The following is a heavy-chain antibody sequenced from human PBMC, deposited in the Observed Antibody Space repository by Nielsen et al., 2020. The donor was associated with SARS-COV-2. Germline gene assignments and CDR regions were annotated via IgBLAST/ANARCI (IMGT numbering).Heavy chain of an antibody. V-gene: IGHV3-23*01. CDR1: GFTVSNSA. J-gene: IGHJ3*01. Sequence: GGSLRLSCAASGFTVSNSAMTWVRQAPGKGLEWVSGISSSGSKTHDADSAKGRFIISRDNSKNTLYLQMNSLRAEDTAVYYCATWGTYGDLDAFHFWGQGTMVTVSS. D-gene: IGHD4-17*01. CDR3: ATWGTYGDLDAFHF. CDR2: ISSSGSKT.